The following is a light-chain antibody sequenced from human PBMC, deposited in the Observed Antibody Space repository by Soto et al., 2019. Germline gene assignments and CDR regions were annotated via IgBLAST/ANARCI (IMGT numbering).Light chain of an antibody. J-gene: IGLJ1*01. Sequence: QSALTQPASVSGSPGQSITISCTGTSSDVGGYNYVSWYQQHPGNAPKLMIYEVSNRPSGVSNRFSGSKSGNTASLTISGLQAEDEADYYCSSYTSSSPLVFGTGTKVTVL. CDR2: EVS. V-gene: IGLV2-14*01. CDR3: SSYTSSSPLV. CDR1: SSDVGGYNY.